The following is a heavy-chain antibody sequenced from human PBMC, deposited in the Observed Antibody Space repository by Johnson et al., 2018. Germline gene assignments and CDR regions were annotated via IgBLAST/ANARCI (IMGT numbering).Heavy chain of an antibody. CDR2: IYYRGRT. Sequence: QVQLQESGPGLVKPSEPLSLTCTVSGGSIRSSSYYWGWIRQPPGKGPEWIGSIYYRGRTYYHPSLKSQVTIPVDTSTNQFSLKLSSVTAADTAAVYSSGPWGGAFDIWGQGTMVTVSS. CDR3: SGPWGGAFDI. D-gene: IGHD3-16*01. J-gene: IGHJ3*02. V-gene: IGHV4-39*03. CDR1: GGSIRSSSYY.